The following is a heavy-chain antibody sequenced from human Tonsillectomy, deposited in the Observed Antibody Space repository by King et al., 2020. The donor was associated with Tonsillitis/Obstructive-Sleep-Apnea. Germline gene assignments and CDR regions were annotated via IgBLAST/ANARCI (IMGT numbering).Heavy chain of an antibody. D-gene: IGHD5-12*01. V-gene: IGHV3-48*03. CDR3: VRDRLGLSFDL. Sequence: QLVESGGGLVQPGGSLRLSCAAAGLTFSSYEMNWVRQAPGKGLEWVSYIGSSGSTIYYADSVKGRFTISRDNAKTSLYLQMNSRRGEDTAVYYCVRDRLGLSFDLWGRGTLVSVSS. CDR2: IGSSGSTI. CDR1: GLTFSSYE. J-gene: IGHJ2*01.